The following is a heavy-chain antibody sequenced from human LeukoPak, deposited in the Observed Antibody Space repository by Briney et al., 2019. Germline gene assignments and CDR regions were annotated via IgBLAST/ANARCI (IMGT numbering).Heavy chain of an antibody. Sequence: PGGSLRLSCAASGFAFSSYDMHWVRQAPGKGLEGVAVISYDGSDKYYVDSVKGRFTITRDNSKNTLYLQINSLKAEDAAVYYCARVLSGSYDNYFDYWGQGTLVTVSS. CDR3: ARVLSGSYDNYFDY. D-gene: IGHD1-26*01. V-gene: IGHV3-30*03. CDR2: ISYDGSDK. CDR1: GFAFSSYD. J-gene: IGHJ4*02.